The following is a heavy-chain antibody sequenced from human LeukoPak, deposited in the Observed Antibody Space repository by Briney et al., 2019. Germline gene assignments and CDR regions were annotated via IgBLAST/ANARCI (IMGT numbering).Heavy chain of an antibody. CDR3: TTDMITFGGVIALFDP. D-gene: IGHD3-16*02. J-gene: IGHJ5*02. Sequence: GGSLRLSCAASGFTFSSYEMNWVRQAPGKGLEWVGFIRSKAYGGTTEYAASVKGRFTISRDDSKSIAYLQMNSLKTEDTAVYYCTTDMITFGGVIALFDPWGQGTLVTVSS. CDR1: GFTFSSYE. CDR2: IRSKAYGGTT. V-gene: IGHV3-49*04.